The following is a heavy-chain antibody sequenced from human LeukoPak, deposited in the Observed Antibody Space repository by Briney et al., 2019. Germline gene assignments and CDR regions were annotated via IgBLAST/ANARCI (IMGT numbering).Heavy chain of an antibody. D-gene: IGHD6-19*01. V-gene: IGHV4-34*01. J-gene: IGHJ3*02. Sequence: PSETLSLTCAVYGESFRAYYWTWLRQPPGKGLEWIGEINHSGSTNYNPSLKSRVTISVDTSKNQFSLKLSSVTAADTAVYYCARGTQWLDSDAFDIWGQGTMVTVSS. CDR3: ARGTQWLDSDAFDI. CDR1: GESFRAYY. CDR2: INHSGST.